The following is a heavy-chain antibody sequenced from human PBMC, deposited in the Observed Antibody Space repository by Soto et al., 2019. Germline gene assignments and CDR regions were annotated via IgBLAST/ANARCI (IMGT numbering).Heavy chain of an antibody. Sequence: QVQLVQSGAEVKKPGASVKVSCKASGYTFTRNGISWVRQAPGQGLEWMGWISAYNGNTKYAQKLQGRVTMTTDTSTSTAYMELRTLRSDDTAVYYCARPTGYGDHYYFDYWGQGTLVTVSS. V-gene: IGHV1-18*01. CDR2: ISAYNGNT. CDR3: ARPTGYGDHYYFDY. D-gene: IGHD4-17*01. J-gene: IGHJ4*02. CDR1: GYTFTRNG.